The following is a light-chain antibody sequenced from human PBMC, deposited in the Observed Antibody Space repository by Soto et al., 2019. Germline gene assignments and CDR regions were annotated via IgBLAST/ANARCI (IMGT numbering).Light chain of an antibody. Sequence: DIQMTQSPPTLSASVGDRVTITCRASQSISSWLAWYQQKPGKAPKLLIYKASSLESGVPSRFSGSGSGTEFTLTISSLQPDDFATYYCQQYNSYSAFGPGTKVDIK. CDR1: QSISSW. CDR3: QQYNSYSA. J-gene: IGKJ3*01. CDR2: KAS. V-gene: IGKV1-5*03.